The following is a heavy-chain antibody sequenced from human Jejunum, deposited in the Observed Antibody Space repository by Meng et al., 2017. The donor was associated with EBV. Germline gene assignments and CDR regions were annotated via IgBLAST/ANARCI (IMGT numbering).Heavy chain of an antibody. CDR1: GGSVSTASYN. V-gene: IGHV4-61*01. Sequence: GPGPGSVKPSETLSHTCTVSGGSVSTASYNWSWIRQSPGKGPEWIGYIYYSGNTNYNPSLKSRATITVDTSKNQFSLKLSSVTAADTAVYYCARVVDYYERSGYPDFWGQGTLVTVSS. CDR3: ARVVDYYERSGYPDF. CDR2: IYYSGNT. J-gene: IGHJ4*02. D-gene: IGHD3-22*01.